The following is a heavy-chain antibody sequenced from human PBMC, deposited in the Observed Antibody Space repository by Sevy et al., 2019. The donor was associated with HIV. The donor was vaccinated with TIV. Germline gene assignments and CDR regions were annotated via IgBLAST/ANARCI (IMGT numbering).Heavy chain of an antibody. D-gene: IGHD3-9*01. Sequence: GGSLRLSCAASGLTLSSCGMHWARQAPGKGLEWVAVISYDGSNKYYAESVKGRFTMSRDTSKNTLYLQMNSLRAEDTAVYYCAKDFTGFYGMDVWGQGTTVTVSS. CDR2: ISYDGSNK. J-gene: IGHJ6*02. CDR3: AKDFTGFYGMDV. V-gene: IGHV3-30*18. CDR1: GLTLSSCG.